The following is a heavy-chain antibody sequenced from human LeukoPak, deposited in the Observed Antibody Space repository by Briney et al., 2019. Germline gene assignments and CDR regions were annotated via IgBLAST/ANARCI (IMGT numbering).Heavy chain of an antibody. CDR3: TTALRREYQLLW. D-gene: IGHD2-2*01. V-gene: IGHV3-15*01. CDR1: AFTFSNAW. Sequence: GGSLRLSCAASAFTFSNAWMTWVRQAPGKGLEWVGRIKSKTDGGTTDYAAPVKGRFTISRDDSRNTLYLQMNSLKTEDTAVYYCTTALRREYQLLWWGQGTLVTVSS. CDR2: IKSKTDGGTT. J-gene: IGHJ4*02.